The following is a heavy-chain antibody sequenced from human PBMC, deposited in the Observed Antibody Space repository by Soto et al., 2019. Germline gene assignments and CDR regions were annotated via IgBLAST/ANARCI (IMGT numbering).Heavy chain of an antibody. J-gene: IGHJ4*02. CDR1: GGSISSSSYY. CDR2: IYYSGST. V-gene: IGHV4-39*01. Sequence: SETLSLTCTVSGGSISSSSYYWGWIRQPPGKGLEWIGSIYYSGSTYYNPSLKSRVTIFVDTSKNQFSLKLSSVTAADTAVYYCARHLGQVVVPAQHFDYWGQGTLVTVSS. CDR3: ARHLGQVVVPAQHFDY. D-gene: IGHD2-2*01.